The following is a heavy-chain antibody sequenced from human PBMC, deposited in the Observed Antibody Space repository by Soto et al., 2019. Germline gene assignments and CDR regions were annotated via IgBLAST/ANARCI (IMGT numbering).Heavy chain of an antibody. J-gene: IGHJ6*02. CDR3: ARESEPLAVAVLYGMDV. V-gene: IGHV1-69*01. CDR2: IIPIFGTA. CDR1: VEGKSGDP. D-gene: IGHD6-19*01. Sequence: SLLNVYRKGAVEGKSGDPSSRLRQTTGQGLEWMGGIIPIFGTANYAQKFQGRVTITADESTSTAYMELSSLRSEDTAVYYCARESEPLAVAVLYGMDVWGQGTMVTVSS.